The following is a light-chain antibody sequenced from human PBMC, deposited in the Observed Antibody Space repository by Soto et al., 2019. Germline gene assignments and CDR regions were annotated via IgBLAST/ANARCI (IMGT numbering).Light chain of an antibody. CDR1: SSNVGAGYD. V-gene: IGLV1-40*01. J-gene: IGLJ2*01. CDR3: QSYDSGLTTSVV. Sequence: QSVLTQPPSVSGAPGQRVTISCTGSSSNVGAGYDVHWYQHLPGTAPKLLIYGNTNRPSGVPDRFSGSKSGTSASLAITGLQAEDEADYYCQSYDSGLTTSVVFGGGTKL. CDR2: GNT.